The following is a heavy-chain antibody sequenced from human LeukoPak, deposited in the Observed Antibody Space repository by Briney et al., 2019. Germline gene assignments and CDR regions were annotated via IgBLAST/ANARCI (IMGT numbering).Heavy chain of an antibody. J-gene: IGHJ4*02. CDR2: IDPSDSYT. CDR3: ARESYYDILTGSNFDY. Sequence: GESLKISCKGSGYSFTSYWISWVRQMPGKGLEWMGRIDPSDSYTNYSPSFQGHVTISADKSISTAYLQWSSLKASDTAMYYCARESYYDILTGSNFDYWGQGTLVTVSS. D-gene: IGHD3-9*01. CDR1: GYSFTSYW. V-gene: IGHV5-10-1*01.